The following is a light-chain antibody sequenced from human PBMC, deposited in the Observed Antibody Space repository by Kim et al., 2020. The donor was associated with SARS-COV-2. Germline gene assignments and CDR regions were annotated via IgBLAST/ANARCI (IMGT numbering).Light chain of an antibody. J-gene: IGKJ2*01. V-gene: IGKV3-20*01. CDR1: QSVSGSY. CDR3: QQYGSSLYT. Sequence: LSPGERATPSCRASQSVSGSYLAWYQQKPGQSPRLLIYGASSRATGIPDRFSGSGSGTDFTLTISRLEPEDFAVYYCQQYGSSLYTFGQGTKLEI. CDR2: GAS.